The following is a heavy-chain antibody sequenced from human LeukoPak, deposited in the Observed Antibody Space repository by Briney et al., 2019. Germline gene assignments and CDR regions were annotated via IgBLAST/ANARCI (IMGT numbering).Heavy chain of an antibody. J-gene: IGHJ4*02. V-gene: IGHV1-69*13. D-gene: IGHD1-26*01. CDR1: GGTFSSYA. CDR3: ARDHWDGSYSRGDY. CDR2: ITPVFGTR. Sequence: ASVKVSCKASGGTFSSYAINWVRQAPGQGLEWMGGITPVFGTRNSAQKFQGRVTITADESTSTAFMELSRLRSEGTAVYYCARDHWDGSYSRGDYWGQGTLVIVSS.